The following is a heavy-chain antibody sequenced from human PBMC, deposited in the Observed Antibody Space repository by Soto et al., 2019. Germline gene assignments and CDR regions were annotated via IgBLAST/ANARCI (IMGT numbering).Heavy chain of an antibody. V-gene: IGHV3-33*01. CDR1: GFTFSSYG. CDR2: IWYDGSNK. CDR3: AAFEYSSSHYYYYYGMDV. D-gene: IGHD6-6*01. Sequence: QVQLVESGGGVVQPGRSLRLSCAASGFTFSSYGMHWVRQAPGKGLEWVAVIWYDGSNKYYADSVKGRFTISRDNSKNTLYLQMNSLRAESTAVYYCAAFEYSSSHYYYYYGMDVWGQGTTVTFAS. J-gene: IGHJ6*02.